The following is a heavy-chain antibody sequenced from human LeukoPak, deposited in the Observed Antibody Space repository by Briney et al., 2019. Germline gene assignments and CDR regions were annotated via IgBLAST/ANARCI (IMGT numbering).Heavy chain of an antibody. CDR1: GGSFSGYY. V-gene: IGHV4-34*01. J-gene: IGHJ4*02. CDR3: ARESLVAAAGLVDY. CDR2: IYYSGST. D-gene: IGHD6-13*01. Sequence: SETLSLTCAVYGGSFSGYYWSWIRQPPGKGLEWIGSIYYSGSTYYNPSLKSRVTISVDTSKNQFSLKLSSVTAADTAVYYCARESLVAAAGLVDYWGQGTLVTVSS.